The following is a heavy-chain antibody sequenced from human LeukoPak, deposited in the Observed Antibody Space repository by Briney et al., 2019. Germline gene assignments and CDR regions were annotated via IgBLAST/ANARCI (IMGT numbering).Heavy chain of an antibody. CDR1: GFTFSSYS. Sequence: GGSLRLSCAASGFTFSSYSMNWVRQAPGKGLEGVSSISSSSSYIYYADSVKGRFTISRDNAKNSLYLQMNSLRAEDTAVYYCARDFPRRGRIVVVPAAYYYYYGMDVWGQGTTVTVSS. V-gene: IGHV3-21*01. CDR3: ARDFPRRGRIVVVPAAYYYYYGMDV. D-gene: IGHD2-2*01. CDR2: ISSSSSYI. J-gene: IGHJ6*02.